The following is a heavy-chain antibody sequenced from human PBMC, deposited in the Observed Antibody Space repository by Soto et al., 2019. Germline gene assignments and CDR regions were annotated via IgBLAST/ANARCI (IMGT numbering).Heavy chain of an antibody. CDR2: IYSGGST. V-gene: IGHV3-66*01. Sequence: GGSLRLSCAASGFTVSSNYMSWVRQAPGKGLEWVSVIYSGGSTYYADSVKGRFTISRDNSKNTLYLQMNSLRAEDTAVYYCAKGPKGGYFTYYYYGMDVWGQGTTVTVS. D-gene: IGHD2-21*02. J-gene: IGHJ6*02. CDR1: GFTVSSNY. CDR3: AKGPKGGYFTYYYYGMDV.